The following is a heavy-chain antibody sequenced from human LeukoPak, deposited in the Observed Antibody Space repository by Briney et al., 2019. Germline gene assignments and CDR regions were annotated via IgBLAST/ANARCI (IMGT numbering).Heavy chain of an antibody. CDR1: GYTFTSYG. D-gene: IGHD6-13*01. CDR3: ARDDLYSSSWYTPSVYYYYGMDV. J-gene: IGHJ6*02. CDR2: ISAYNGNT. Sequence: GASVKVSCKASGYTFTSYGISWVRQAPGQGLEWMGWISAYNGNTNYAQKLQGRVTMTTDTSTSTAYMELRSLRSDDTAVYYCARDDLYSSSWYTPSVYYYYGMDVWGQGTTVTVSS. V-gene: IGHV1-18*01.